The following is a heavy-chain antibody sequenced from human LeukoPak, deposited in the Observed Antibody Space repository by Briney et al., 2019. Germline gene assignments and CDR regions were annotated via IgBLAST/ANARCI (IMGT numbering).Heavy chain of an antibody. V-gene: IGHV1-8*01. CDR2: MNPNSGNT. J-gene: IGHJ4*02. Sequence: ASVKVSCKASGYTFTSYDINWVRQATGQGLEWMGWMNPNSGNTGYAQKFQGRVTMTRNTSISTAYMELSSLRSEDTAVYYCARVAAAGISDDYWGQGTLVTVPS. CDR1: GYTFTSYD. D-gene: IGHD6-13*01. CDR3: ARVAAAGISDDY.